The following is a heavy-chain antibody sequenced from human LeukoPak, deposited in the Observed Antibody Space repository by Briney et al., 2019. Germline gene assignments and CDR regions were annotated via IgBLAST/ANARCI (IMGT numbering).Heavy chain of an antibody. J-gene: IGHJ4*02. D-gene: IGHD5-24*01. CDR3: AKNDGYNYWYFDY. V-gene: IGHV3-9*01. CDR1: GFTFDDYA. Sequence: PGGSLRLSCAASGFTFDDYAMHWVRQAPGKGLEWVSGISWNSGSIGYADSVKGRFTISRDSSKNTLFLQMNSLRAEDTAVYYCAKNDGYNYWYFDYWGRGTLVTVSS. CDR2: ISWNSGSI.